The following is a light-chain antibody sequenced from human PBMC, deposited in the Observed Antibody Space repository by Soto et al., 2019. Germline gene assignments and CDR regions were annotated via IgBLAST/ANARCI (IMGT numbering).Light chain of an antibody. CDR2: GAS. CDR1: QSVSSSY. Sequence: EIVLTQSPGTLSLSPGARATLSCRASQSVSSSYLAWYQQKPGQAPRLLSYGASSRATGIPDRFSGSGSGTDFTLTISRLEPEDFAVYYCQQYGSSPLFTFGPGTKVDIK. CDR3: QQYGSSPLFT. J-gene: IGKJ3*01. V-gene: IGKV3-20*01.